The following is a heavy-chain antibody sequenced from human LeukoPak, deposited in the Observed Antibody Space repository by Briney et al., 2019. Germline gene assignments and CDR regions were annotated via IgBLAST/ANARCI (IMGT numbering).Heavy chain of an antibody. V-gene: IGHV1-18*01. Sequence: GASVKVSCKASGCTFSSYAISWVRQATGQGLEWMGWISAYNGNTNYAQKLQGRVTMTADTSTSTAYMELRSLRSDDTAVYYCARFRGDYASDYWGQGTLVTVSS. CDR3: ARFRGDYASDY. D-gene: IGHD4-17*01. CDR1: GCTFSSYA. J-gene: IGHJ4*02. CDR2: ISAYNGNT.